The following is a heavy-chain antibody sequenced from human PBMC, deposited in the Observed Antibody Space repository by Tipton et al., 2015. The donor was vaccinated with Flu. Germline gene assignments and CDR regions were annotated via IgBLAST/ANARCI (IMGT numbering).Heavy chain of an antibody. V-gene: IGHV4-39*01. CDR1: GGSISSSSYY. J-gene: IGHJ5*02. D-gene: IGHD1-26*01. CDR2: IYYSGST. Sequence: TLSLTCTVSGGSISSSSYYWGWIRQPPGKGLEWIGSIYYSGSTYYNPSLKSRVTISVDTSKNQFSLKLSSVTAADTAVYYCARHIRRKWELLLNWFDPWGQGTLVTVSS. CDR3: ARHIRRKWELLLNWFDP.